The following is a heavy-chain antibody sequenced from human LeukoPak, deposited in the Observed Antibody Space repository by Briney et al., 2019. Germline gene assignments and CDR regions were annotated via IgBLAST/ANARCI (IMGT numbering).Heavy chain of an antibody. CDR1: GFTFSSYS. V-gene: IGHV3-21*01. J-gene: IGHJ4*02. CDR3: ARGVGHLGYIDY. D-gene: IGHD1-26*01. Sequence: PGGSLRLSCAASGFTFSSYSMNWVRQAPGKGLEWVSSISSSSSYIYYADSVKGRFTISRDNANNSLYLQMNSLRAEDTAVYYCARGVGHLGYIDYWGQGTLVTVSS. CDR2: ISSSSSYI.